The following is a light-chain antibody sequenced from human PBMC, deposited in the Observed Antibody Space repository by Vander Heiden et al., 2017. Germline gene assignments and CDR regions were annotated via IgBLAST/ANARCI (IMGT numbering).Light chain of an antibody. CDR1: QSISSW. J-gene: IGKJ2*01. Sequence: DSQMNQSPSTLSASVGDRVIITCRASQSISSWLAWYQQKPGKAPKLLIYKASSLESGVPSRFSGSGSGTKFTLIISSLQPDDFATYYCQQYNSYPYTFGQGTKLEIK. CDR3: QQYNSYPYT. V-gene: IGKV1-5*03. CDR2: KAS.